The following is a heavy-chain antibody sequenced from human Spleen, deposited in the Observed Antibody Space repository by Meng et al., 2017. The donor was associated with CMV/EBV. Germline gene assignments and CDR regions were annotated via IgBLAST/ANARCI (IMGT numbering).Heavy chain of an antibody. V-gene: IGHV5-51*01. CDR2: IYPSDSDT. CDR1: GYTFTNYW. Sequence: GESLKISCKGSGYTFTNYWIVWVRQMPGKGLEWMGIIYPSDSDTRYSPSFQGQVTISADKSISTAYLQWSSLKASDTATYYCAKYYSNYYSHMDVWGQGTTVTVSS. CDR3: AKYYSNYYSHMDV. D-gene: IGHD4-11*01. J-gene: IGHJ6*02.